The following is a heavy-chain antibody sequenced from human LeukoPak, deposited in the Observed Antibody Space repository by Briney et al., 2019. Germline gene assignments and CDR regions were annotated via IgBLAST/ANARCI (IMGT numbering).Heavy chain of an antibody. D-gene: IGHD1-1*01. CDR2: ITSSSSYI. J-gene: IGHJ3*02. CDR1: GFTFSSYA. CDR3: ARDYWSPGDILERGSDAFDI. V-gene: IGHV3-21*01. Sequence: GGSLRLSCAASGFTFSSYAMSWVRQAPGKGLEWVSSITSSSSYINYADSVKGRFTISRDNAKNPLYLQMSSLRAEDTAVYYCARDYWSPGDILERGSDAFDIWGQGTMVTVSS.